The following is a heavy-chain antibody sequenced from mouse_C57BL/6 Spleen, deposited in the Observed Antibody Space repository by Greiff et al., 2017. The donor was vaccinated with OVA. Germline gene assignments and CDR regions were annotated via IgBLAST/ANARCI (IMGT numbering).Heavy chain of an antibody. Sequence: VQLQQSGAELAKPGASVKLSCKASGYTFTSYWMHWVKQRPGQGLEWIGYINPSSGYTKYNQKFKDKATVTADKSSSTAYMQLSSLTDEDSAVYYCATGWPSDYWGQGTTLTVST. J-gene: IGHJ2*01. V-gene: IGHV1-7*01. D-gene: IGHD2-3*01. CDR3: ATGWPSDY. CDR2: INPSSGYT. CDR1: GYTFTSYW.